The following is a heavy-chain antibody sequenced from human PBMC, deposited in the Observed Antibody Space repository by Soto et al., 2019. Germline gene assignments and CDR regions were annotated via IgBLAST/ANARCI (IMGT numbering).Heavy chain of an antibody. D-gene: IGHD3-16*01. CDR3: ARDGARGENSYYYGMDV. J-gene: IGHJ6*02. CDR2: ISAYNGNT. Sequence: QVQLVQSGAEVKKPGASVKVSCKASGYTFTSYGISWVRQAPGQGLEWMGWISAYNGNTNYAQKLQGRVTMTTATSXSXXYMELRSLRSDDTAVYYCARDGARGENSYYYGMDVWGQGTTVTVSS. CDR1: GYTFTSYG. V-gene: IGHV1-18*01.